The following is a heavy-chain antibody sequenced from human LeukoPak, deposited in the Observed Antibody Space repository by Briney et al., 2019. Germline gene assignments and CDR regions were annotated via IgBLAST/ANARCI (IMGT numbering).Heavy chain of an antibody. Sequence: PGGSLRLSCVASGFTLSDYSMNWVRQAPGKRLEWVSSIPSSGNHIYYADSVKGRFAISRDNAKNSLYLQMDSLRAEDTAVYYCTRFIAVAGPYYFDYWGQGTLVTVSS. CDR2: IPSSGNHI. J-gene: IGHJ4*02. V-gene: IGHV3-21*01. CDR3: TRFIAVAGPYYFDY. D-gene: IGHD6-19*01. CDR1: GFTLSDYS.